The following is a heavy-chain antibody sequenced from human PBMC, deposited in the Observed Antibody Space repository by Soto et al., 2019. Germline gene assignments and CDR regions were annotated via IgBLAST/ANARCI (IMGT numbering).Heavy chain of an antibody. CDR3: AKSIHDY. CDR1: GVIFSSYG. D-gene: IGHD2-21*01. CDR2: ISGSGGTT. J-gene: IGHJ4*02. Sequence: GGSLRLSCAASGVIFSSYGMSWVRQAPGKGLEWVSAISGSGGTTYYADSVKGRFTISRDQFKNTLYLQMNSLRVEDTAIYYCAKSIHDYWGLGTLVTVSS. V-gene: IGHV3-23*01.